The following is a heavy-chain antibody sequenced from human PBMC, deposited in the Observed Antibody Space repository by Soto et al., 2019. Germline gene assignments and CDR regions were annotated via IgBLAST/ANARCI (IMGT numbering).Heavy chain of an antibody. CDR1: GFTFSSYW. Sequence: EGSLRLSCAASGFTFSSYWMSWVRQAPGKGLEWVANIKQDGSEKYYVDSVKGRFTISRDNAKNSLYLQMNSLRAEDTAVYYCAPERGDYYYYYMDVWGKGTTVTVSS. CDR3: APERGDYYYYYMDV. CDR2: IKQDGSEK. D-gene: IGHD3-10*01. J-gene: IGHJ6*03. V-gene: IGHV3-7*01.